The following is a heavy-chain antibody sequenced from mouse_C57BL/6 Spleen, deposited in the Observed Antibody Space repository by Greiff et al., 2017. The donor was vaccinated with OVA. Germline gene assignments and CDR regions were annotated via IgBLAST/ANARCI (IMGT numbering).Heavy chain of an antibody. CDR2: IDPNSGGT. CDR3: ARSRITTVVANWYFDV. D-gene: IGHD1-1*01. J-gene: IGHJ1*03. V-gene: IGHV1-72*01. Sequence: VKLQQPGAELVKPGASVKLSCKASGYTFTSYWMHWVKQRPGRGLEWIGRIDPNSGGTKYNEKFKSKATLTVDKPSSTAYMQLSSLTSEDSAVYYCARSRITTVVANWYFDVWGTGTTVTVSS. CDR1: GYTFTSYW.